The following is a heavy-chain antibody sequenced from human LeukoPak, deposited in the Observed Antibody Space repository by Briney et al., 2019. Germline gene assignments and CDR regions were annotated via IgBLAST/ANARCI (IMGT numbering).Heavy chain of an antibody. CDR2: IAETGSII. Sequence: GGSLRLSCAASGFTFSSYRMSWVRQTPGKGLEWLSYIAETGSIIYYADSVKGRFAISRDNAKNSLYLQINSLRAEDTAVYYCARVNYVSSGWGAPFDHWGQGTLVTVSS. V-gene: IGHV3-48*04. J-gene: IGHJ4*02. CDR1: GFTFSSYR. CDR3: ARVNYVSSGWGAPFDH. D-gene: IGHD1-7*01.